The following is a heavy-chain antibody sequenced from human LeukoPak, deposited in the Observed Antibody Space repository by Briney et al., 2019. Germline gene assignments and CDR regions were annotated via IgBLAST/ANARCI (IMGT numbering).Heavy chain of an antibody. J-gene: IGHJ4*02. CDR2: IYYSGST. Sequence: PSETLSLTCTVSGGSISSYYWSWIRQPPGKGLEWIGYIYYSGSTNYNPSLKSRATISVDTSKNQFSLKLSSVTAADTAVYYCAREGNYYDSSGYYSPFDYWGQGTLVTASS. CDR3: AREGNYYDSSGYYSPFDY. V-gene: IGHV4-59*01. D-gene: IGHD3-22*01. CDR1: GGSISSYY.